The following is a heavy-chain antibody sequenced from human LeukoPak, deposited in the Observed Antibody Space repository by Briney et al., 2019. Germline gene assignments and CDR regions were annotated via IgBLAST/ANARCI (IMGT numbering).Heavy chain of an antibody. CDR1: GGSISSYY. CDR2: IYTSGST. Sequence: PSETLSLTCTVSGGSISSYYWSWIRQPAGKGLEWIGRIYTSGSTNYNPSLKSRVTMSVDTSKNQFSLKLSSVTAADTAVYYCARARRITMIVVADDAFDIWGQGTMVTVSS. D-gene: IGHD3-22*01. V-gene: IGHV4-4*07. J-gene: IGHJ3*02. CDR3: ARARRITMIVVADDAFDI.